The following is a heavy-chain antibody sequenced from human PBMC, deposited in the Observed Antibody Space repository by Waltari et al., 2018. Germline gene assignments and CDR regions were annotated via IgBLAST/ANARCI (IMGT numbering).Heavy chain of an antibody. Sequence: QVQLVQSGAEVKKPGASVKVSCKASGYTFTGYYMHWVRQAPGQGLEWMGRINPNSGGTNYAQKFQGRGTMTRDTSISTAYMELSRLRSDDTAVYYCARGGGAYFYSGWFDPWGQGTLVTVSS. D-gene: IGHD2-21*01. CDR2: INPNSGGT. CDR3: ARGGGAYFYSGWFDP. J-gene: IGHJ5*02. CDR1: GYTFTGYY. V-gene: IGHV1-2*06.